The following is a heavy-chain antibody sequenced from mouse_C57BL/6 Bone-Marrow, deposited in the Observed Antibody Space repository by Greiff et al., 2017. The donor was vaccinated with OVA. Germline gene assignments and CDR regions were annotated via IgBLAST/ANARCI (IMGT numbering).Heavy chain of an antibody. V-gene: IGHV1-81*01. CDR2: IYPRSGNT. D-gene: IGHD4-1*01. CDR1: GYTLTSYG. Sequence: QVQLQPSGAELARPGASVKLSCKASGYTLTSYGISWVKQRTGQGLEWIGEIYPRSGNTYYNEKFKGKATLTADKSSSTAYMELRSLTSEDSAVYFCALTQYVDVWGTGTTVTVSS. CDR3: ALTQYVDV. J-gene: IGHJ1*03.